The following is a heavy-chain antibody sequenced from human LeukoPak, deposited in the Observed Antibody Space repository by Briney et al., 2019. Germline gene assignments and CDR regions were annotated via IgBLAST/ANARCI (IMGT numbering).Heavy chain of an antibody. CDR3: ARDLYDYGGHYFDY. CDR1: GGSISSGSYY. Sequence: SQTLSLTCTVSGGSISSGSYYWSWIRQSAGKGLEWIGRIYTSGSTNYNPSLKSRVTISVDTSKNQFSLKLSSVTAADTAVYYCARDLYDYGGHYFDYWGQGTLVTVSS. CDR2: IYTSGST. D-gene: IGHD4-23*01. J-gene: IGHJ4*02. V-gene: IGHV4-61*02.